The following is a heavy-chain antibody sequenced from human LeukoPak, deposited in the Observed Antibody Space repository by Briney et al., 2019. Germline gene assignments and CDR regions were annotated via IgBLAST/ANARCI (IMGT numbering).Heavy chain of an antibody. CDR3: ARGGHSGSLF. J-gene: IGHJ4*02. CDR2: IYNSGST. Sequence: SSETLSLTCTVSGGSINNYYWSCMGQPPGKGLEWIGYIYNSGSTNYNPSLKSRVTISVDTSKNQFSLKLSSVTAADTAVYYCARGGHSGSLFWGQGTLVTVSS. D-gene: IGHD1-26*01. CDR1: GGSINNYY. V-gene: IGHV4-59*01.